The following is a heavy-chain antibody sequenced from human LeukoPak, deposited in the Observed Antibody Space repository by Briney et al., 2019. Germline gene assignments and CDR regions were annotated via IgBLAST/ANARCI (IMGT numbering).Heavy chain of an antibody. Sequence: GGSLRLSCAASGFTFSSYAMSWVRQAPGKGLEWVSAISGSGGSTYCADSVKGRFTISRDNSKNTLYLQMNSLRAQDTAVYYCAKARIAARPRYFDYWGQGTLVTVSS. CDR3: AKARIAARPRYFDY. D-gene: IGHD6-6*01. CDR2: ISGSGGST. V-gene: IGHV3-23*01. J-gene: IGHJ4*02. CDR1: GFTFSSYA.